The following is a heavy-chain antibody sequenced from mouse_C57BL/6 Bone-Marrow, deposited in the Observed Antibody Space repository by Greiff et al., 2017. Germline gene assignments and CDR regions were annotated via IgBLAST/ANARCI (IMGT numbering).Heavy chain of an antibody. J-gene: IGHJ2*03. CDR1: GFNIKDDY. CDR2: IDPENGDT. D-gene: IGHD2-3*01. Sequence: EVQLQQSGAELVRPGASVKLSCTASGFNIKDDYMHWVKQRPEQGLEWIGWIDPENGDTEYASKFQGKATITANTSSNTAYLQLSSLTSEDTAVYCCTTWLYLYWGQGTSLTVSA. V-gene: IGHV14-4*01. CDR3: TTWLYLY.